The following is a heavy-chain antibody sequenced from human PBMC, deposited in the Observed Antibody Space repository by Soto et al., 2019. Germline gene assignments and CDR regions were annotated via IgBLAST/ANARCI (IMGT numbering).Heavy chain of an antibody. Sequence: SETLSLTCTVSGGSISSGGYYWSWIRQHPGEGLEWIGYIYYSGSTYYNPSLKSRVTISVDTSKNQFSLKLSSVTAADTAVYYCARKMKGLLLDYWGQGTLVTVSS. V-gene: IGHV4-31*03. J-gene: IGHJ4*02. CDR1: GGSISSGGYY. CDR2: IYYSGST. CDR3: ARKMKGLLLDY. D-gene: IGHD3-22*01.